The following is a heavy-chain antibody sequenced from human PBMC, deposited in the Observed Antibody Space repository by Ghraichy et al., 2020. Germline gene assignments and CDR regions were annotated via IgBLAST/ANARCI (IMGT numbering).Heavy chain of an antibody. CDR1: GFTLSNYW. V-gene: IGHV3-74*01. Sequence: GSRRLSCAASGFTLSNYWMHWVRQAPGKGLVWVSRINSDGSSTSYADSVKGRFIISRDNAKNTLYLQMNSLRAEDTAVYYCAREGQQLVYFDYWGQGTLVTVSS. CDR2: INSDGSST. D-gene: IGHD6-13*01. CDR3: AREGQQLVYFDY. J-gene: IGHJ4*02.